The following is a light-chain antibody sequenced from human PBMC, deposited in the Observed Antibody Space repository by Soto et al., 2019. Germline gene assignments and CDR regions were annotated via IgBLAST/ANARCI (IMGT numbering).Light chain of an antibody. Sequence: DVVMTQSPLSLPVTLGQEASISCRSSQSLVYSDGNTYLNWFQQRPGQSPRRLIYKVSNRDSGVRDRFSGSWSGTDFTVKISRVEAEDVGVYYCMQGTYWPYWTFGQGTKVEIK. CDR1: QSLVYSDGNTY. CDR3: MQGTYWPYWT. CDR2: KVS. J-gene: IGKJ1*01. V-gene: IGKV2-30*01.